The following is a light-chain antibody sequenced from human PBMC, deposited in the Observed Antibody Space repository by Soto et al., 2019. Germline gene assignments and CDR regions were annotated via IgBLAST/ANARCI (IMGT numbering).Light chain of an antibody. CDR1: QGISSY. V-gene: IGKV1-9*01. CDR2: AAS. J-gene: IGKJ2*01. Sequence: QLTQSPSSLSASVGDRVAITCRASQGISSYLAWYQKKPGKAPNLLIYAASTLQSGVPSRFSGSGSGTDFTLTISSLQPEDSAVYYCQQYNNWPPYTFGQGTKVDIK. CDR3: QQYNNWPPYT.